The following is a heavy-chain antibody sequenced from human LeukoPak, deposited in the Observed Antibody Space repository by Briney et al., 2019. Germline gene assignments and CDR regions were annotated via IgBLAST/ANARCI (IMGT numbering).Heavy chain of an antibody. CDR1: GFTVSNHY. D-gene: IGHD3-16*01. V-gene: IGHV3-53*01. Sequence: PGGSLRLSCAASGFTVSNHYMSWVRQAPGKGLEWVSVIFSGASTYYSDSVQGRFIISRDISKNTLYPQMNSLRADDTAVYYCARGGAWDYYGMDVWGQGTTVTVSS. CDR2: IFSGAST. J-gene: IGHJ6*02. CDR3: ARGGAWDYYGMDV.